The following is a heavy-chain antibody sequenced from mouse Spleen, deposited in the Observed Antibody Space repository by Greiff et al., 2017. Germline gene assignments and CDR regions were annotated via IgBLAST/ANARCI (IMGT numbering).Heavy chain of an antibody. CDR3: ARSTTVVPPDY. V-gene: IGHV1-50*01. CDR2: IDPSDIYT. CDR1: GYTFTSYW. J-gene: IGHJ2*02. Sequence: VQLQQPGAELVKPGASVKLSCKASGYTFTSYWMQWVKQRPGQGLEWIGEIDPSDIYTNYNQEFKGKATLTVDTSSSTAYMQLSSLTSEDSAVYYCARSTTVVPPDYWGQGTSLTDSS. D-gene: IGHD1-1*01.